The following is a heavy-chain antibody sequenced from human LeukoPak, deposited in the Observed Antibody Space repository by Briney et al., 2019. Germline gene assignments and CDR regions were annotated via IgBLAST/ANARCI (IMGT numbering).Heavy chain of an antibody. CDR3: ARDLVVVAATDYYGMDV. V-gene: IGHV1-69*13. CDR2: IIPIFGTA. D-gene: IGHD2-15*01. J-gene: IGHJ6*02. Sequence: GASVKVSCKASGGTFSSYAISWVRQAPGQGLEWMGGIIPIFGTANYAQKFQGRVTITADESTSTAYMELSSLRSEDTAVYYCARDLVVVAATDYYGMDVWGQGTTVTVSS. CDR1: GGTFSSYA.